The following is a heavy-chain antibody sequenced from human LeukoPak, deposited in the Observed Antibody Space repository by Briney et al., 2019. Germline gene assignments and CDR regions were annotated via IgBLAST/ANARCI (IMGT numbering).Heavy chain of an antibody. D-gene: IGHD3-10*01. Sequence: GGSLRLSCAASVFTFSTYWMSWVRQAPGKGLEWVAHINQDGSERYFVDSVKGRFTISRDNGKNSVFLQMNSLRDEDTGVYYCARTLAARSFYFDYWGQGTLVTVSS. CDR1: VFTFSTYW. J-gene: IGHJ4*02. V-gene: IGHV3-7*01. CDR3: ARTLAARSFYFDY. CDR2: INQDGSER.